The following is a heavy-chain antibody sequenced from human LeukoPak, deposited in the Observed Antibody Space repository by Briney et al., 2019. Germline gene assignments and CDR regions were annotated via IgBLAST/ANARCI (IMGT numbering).Heavy chain of an antibody. CDR1: GGSISSYY. CDR2: IYTSGST. Sequence: PSETLSLTCTVSGGSISSYYWSWLRQPAGKGLEWIGRIYTSGSTNYNPLLKSRVTISVDTSKNQFSLKLSSVTAADTDVYYCARDPGLMVRGSRRGYDGNYYYMDVWGKGTTVTISS. V-gene: IGHV4-4*07. J-gene: IGHJ6*03. D-gene: IGHD3-10*01. CDR3: ARDPGLMVRGSRRGYDGNYYYMDV.